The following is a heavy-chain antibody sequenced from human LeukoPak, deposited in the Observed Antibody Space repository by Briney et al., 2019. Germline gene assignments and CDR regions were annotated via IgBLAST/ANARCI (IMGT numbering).Heavy chain of an antibody. Sequence: GGSLRLSCAASGFTFSSYGMHWVRQAPGKGLEWVAVIWYDGSNKYYADSVKGRFTISRDNSKNTLYLQMNSLRAEDTAVYYCARDGRQQLEGVVDPWGQGTLVTVSS. CDR2: IWYDGSNK. CDR1: GFTFSSYG. D-gene: IGHD6-13*01. CDR3: ARDGRQQLEGVVDP. J-gene: IGHJ5*02. V-gene: IGHV3-33*01.